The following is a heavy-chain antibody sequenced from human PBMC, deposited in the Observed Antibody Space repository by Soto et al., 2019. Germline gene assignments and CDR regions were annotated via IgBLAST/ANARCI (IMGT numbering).Heavy chain of an antibody. J-gene: IGHJ4*02. D-gene: IGHD2-8*01. CDR1: GYTFNNYG. Sequence: QIQLVQSGPEVREPGASVKVSCKTSGYTFNNYGITWVRQAPGQGPEWMGWVSAYNGDTNYARKLQGRVTMTTDPSTSTAYMELRSLTSDDMAVYYCARKAEGFSMYFWGQGTLVTVSS. V-gene: IGHV1-18*03. CDR3: ARKAEGFSMYF. CDR2: VSAYNGDT.